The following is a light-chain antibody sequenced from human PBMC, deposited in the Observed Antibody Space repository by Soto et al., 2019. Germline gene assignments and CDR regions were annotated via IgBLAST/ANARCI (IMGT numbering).Light chain of an antibody. V-gene: IGKV3-20*01. Sequence: EIVLTQSPGTLSLSPGERASLSGTASQSARHNYLAWYQQKPGQAPRLLIYGASNRATGIPDRFSGSGSGTDFTLTISRLEPEDFAEYHCQQYNNWPQTFGQGTKVDNK. CDR2: GAS. J-gene: IGKJ1*01. CDR3: QQYNNWPQT. CDR1: QSARHNY.